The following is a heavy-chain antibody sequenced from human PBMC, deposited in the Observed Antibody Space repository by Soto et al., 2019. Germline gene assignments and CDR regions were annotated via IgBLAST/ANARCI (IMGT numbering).Heavy chain of an antibody. CDR1: GVTFSSYG. J-gene: IGHJ6*02. CDR3: ARDTVVGATGRYYYYGMDV. Sequence: PGGSLRLSCAASGVTFSSYGMHWACQAPGKGLEWVAVISYDGSNKYYADSVKGRFTISRDNSKNSLYLQMNSLRAEDTAVYYCARDTVVGATGRYYYYGMDVWGQGTTVTVSS. V-gene: IGHV3-30-3*01. D-gene: IGHD1-26*01. CDR2: ISYDGSNK.